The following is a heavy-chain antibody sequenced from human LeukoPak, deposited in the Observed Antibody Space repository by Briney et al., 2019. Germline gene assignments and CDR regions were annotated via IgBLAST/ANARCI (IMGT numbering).Heavy chain of an antibody. D-gene: IGHD1-7*01. CDR2: IGSSSSAT. V-gene: IGHV3-48*01. CDR1: GFTFSNYN. J-gene: IGHJ4*02. CDR3: ARESWNYPRAFDY. Sequence: GGSLRLSCAASGFTFSNYNMNWVRLAPGKGPEWLSFIGSSSSATSYADSVKGRFTISRDNSKNTLYLQMNSLRAEGTAVYYCARESWNYPRAFDYWGQGTLVTVSS.